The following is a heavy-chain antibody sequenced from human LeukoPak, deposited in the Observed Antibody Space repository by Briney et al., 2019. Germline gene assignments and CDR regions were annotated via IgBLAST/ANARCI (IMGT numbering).Heavy chain of an antibody. CDR1: GGTFSSYA. CDR2: IIPIFGTA. J-gene: IGHJ4*02. Sequence: ASVKVSCKASGGTFSSYAISWVRQAPGQGLEWMGGIIPIFGTANYAQKFQGRVTITTDESTSTAYMELSGLRSEDTAVYYCARTRGYSGCLDYWGQGTLVTVSS. CDR3: ARTRGYSGCLDY. V-gene: IGHV1-69*05. D-gene: IGHD5-12*01.